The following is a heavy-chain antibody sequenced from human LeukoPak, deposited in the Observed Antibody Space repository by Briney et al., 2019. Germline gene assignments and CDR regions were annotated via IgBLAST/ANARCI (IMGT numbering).Heavy chain of an antibody. J-gene: IGHJ4*02. V-gene: IGHV1-2*02. CDR3: ARGGRATIFGVVIMKDY. CDR2: INPNSGGT. D-gene: IGHD3-3*01. CDR1: GYTFTGYY. Sequence: GASVKVSCKASGYTFTGYYMHWVRQAPGQGLEWMGWINPNSGGTNYAQKFQGRVTMTRDTSISTAYMELSRLRSDDTAVYYCARGGRATIFGVVIMKDYWGQGTLVTVSS.